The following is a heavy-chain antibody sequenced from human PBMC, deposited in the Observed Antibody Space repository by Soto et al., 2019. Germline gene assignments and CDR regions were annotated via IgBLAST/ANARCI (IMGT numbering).Heavy chain of an antibody. D-gene: IGHD3-22*01. J-gene: IGHJ4*02. CDR1: GFTFSSYS. CDR3: ASHPRDSSGYWYYFDY. CDR2: ISSSSSYI. V-gene: IGHV3-21*01. Sequence: GGSLRLSCAASGFTFSSYSMNWVRQAPGKGLEWVSSISSSSSYIYYADSVKGRFTISRDNAKSSLYLQMNSLRAEDTAVYYCASHPRDSSGYWYYFDYWGKGTLVTV.